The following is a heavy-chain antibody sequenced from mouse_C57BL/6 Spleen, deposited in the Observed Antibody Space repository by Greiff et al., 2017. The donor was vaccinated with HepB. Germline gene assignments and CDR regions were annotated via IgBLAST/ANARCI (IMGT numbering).Heavy chain of an antibody. CDR1: GYTFTSYW. CDR3: ARSPELTGNYFDY. J-gene: IGHJ2*01. Sequence: VQLQQSGAELVKPGASVKMSCKASGYTFTSYWITWVKQRPGQGLEWIGDIYPGSGSTNYNEKFKSKATLTVDTSSSTAYMQLSSLTSEDSAVYYCARSPELTGNYFDYWGQGTTLTVSS. CDR2: IYPGSGST. D-gene: IGHD4-1*01. V-gene: IGHV1-55*01.